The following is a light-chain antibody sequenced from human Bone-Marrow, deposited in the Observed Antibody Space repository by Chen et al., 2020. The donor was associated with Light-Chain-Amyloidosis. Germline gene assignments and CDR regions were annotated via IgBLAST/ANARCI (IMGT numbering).Light chain of an antibody. Sequence: QSVRMLPPPVAGAPWQRAIIPCTGRISNLGAGYDAHWYQHLPATVPKLLIYVNVNRPSGVPDRFYGFKSGPSASLAITALQADDEADYYCQSYDSDLSAVVFGGGTKLTVL. V-gene: IGLV1-40*01. CDR3: QSYDSDLSAVV. J-gene: IGLJ2*01. CDR1: ISNLGAGYD. CDR2: VNV.